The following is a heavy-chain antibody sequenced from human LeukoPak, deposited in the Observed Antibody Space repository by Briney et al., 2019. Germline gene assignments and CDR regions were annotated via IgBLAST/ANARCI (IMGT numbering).Heavy chain of an antibody. CDR3: ARSPSVAVAAYYFDY. J-gene: IGHJ4*02. Sequence: ASVKVSCKASGGTFSNYAISWVRQAPGQGLEWMGGIIPIFGTANYAQKFQGRVTMTRDMSTSTVYMELSSLRSEDTAVYYCARSPSVAVAAYYFDYWGQGTLVTVSS. CDR2: IIPIFGTA. D-gene: IGHD6-19*01. CDR1: GGTFSNYA. V-gene: IGHV1-69*05.